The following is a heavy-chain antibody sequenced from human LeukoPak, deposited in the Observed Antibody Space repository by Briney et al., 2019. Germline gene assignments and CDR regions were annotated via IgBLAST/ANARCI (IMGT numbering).Heavy chain of an antibody. D-gene: IGHD6-19*01. J-gene: IGHJ4*02. Sequence: SETLSLTCTVSGGSISSYYWSWIRQPPRKGLEWIGYIYYSGSTNYNPSLKSRVTISVDTSKNQFSLKLSSVTGADTAVYYCARETRAVAGLCDYWGQGTLVTVSS. V-gene: IGHV4-59*01. CDR1: GGSISSYY. CDR2: IYYSGST. CDR3: ARETRAVAGLCDY.